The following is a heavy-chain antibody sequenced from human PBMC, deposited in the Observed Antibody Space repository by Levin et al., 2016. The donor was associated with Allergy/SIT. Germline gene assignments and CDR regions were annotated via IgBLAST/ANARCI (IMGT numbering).Heavy chain of an antibody. D-gene: IGHD3-10*01. J-gene: IGHJ6*02. Sequence: ASVKVSCKASGYTFTVYYMHWVRQAPGQGLEWMGWINPNSGDTYYAQKFQGRVTMTRDTSISTGYMELSNLISDDTAVYYCARGGALRYYYYAMDVWGQGNKVTVSS. CDR3: ARGGALRYYYYAMDV. V-gene: IGHV1-2*02. CDR1: GYTFTVYY. CDR2: INPNSGDT.